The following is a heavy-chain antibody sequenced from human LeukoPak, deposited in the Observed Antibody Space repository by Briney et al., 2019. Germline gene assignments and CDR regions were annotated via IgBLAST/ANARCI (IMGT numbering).Heavy chain of an antibody. Sequence: SGKVLFQASGSHFNSYAIRWVRPAPGQGLEWMGGIIPIFGTANYAQKFQGRVTITTDESTSTAYMELSSLRSEDTAVYYCYYDSREIRRGFDPWGQGTLVTVSS. CDR2: IIPIFGTA. D-gene: IGHD3-22*01. CDR3: YYDSREIRRGFDP. J-gene: IGHJ5*02. CDR1: GSHFNSYA. V-gene: IGHV1-69*05.